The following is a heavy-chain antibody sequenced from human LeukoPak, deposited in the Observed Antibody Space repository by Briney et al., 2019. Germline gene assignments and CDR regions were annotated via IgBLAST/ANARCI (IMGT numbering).Heavy chain of an antibody. D-gene: IGHD3-22*01. CDR1: SGSISSSSNY. CDR2: IYYSGST. CDR3: ARYSSAYYYDFDF. V-gene: IGHV4-39*01. J-gene: IGHJ4*02. Sequence: SETLSLTCTVSSGSISSSSNYWGWIRQPPGKGLEWIGRIYYSGSTYYNPSLKSRVTMSIDTSKNQFPLKLSSVTAADTAVYYCARYSSAYYYDFDFWGQGTLATVSS.